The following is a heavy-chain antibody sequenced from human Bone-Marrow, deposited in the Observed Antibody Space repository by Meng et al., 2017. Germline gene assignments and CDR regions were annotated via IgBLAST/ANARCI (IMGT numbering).Heavy chain of an antibody. D-gene: IGHD1-26*01. CDR3: ARGTGGSYFAFDV. V-gene: IGHV3-72*01. Sequence: GESLKISCRVSGFTFSDHYMDWVRQAPGKGLEWVGRTRNKAKSYTAEYAASVKGRFTISRDESKNSMYLQMNGLKTEDTAVYYGARGTGGSYFAFDVWGQGTMVTVSS. CDR2: TRNKAKSYTA. CDR1: GFTFSDHY. J-gene: IGHJ3*01.